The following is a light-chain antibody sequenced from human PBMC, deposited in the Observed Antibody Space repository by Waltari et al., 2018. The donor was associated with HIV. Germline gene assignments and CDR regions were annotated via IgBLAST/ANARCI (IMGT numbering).Light chain of an antibody. V-gene: IGKV1-27*01. CDR2: GAS. Sequence: IQMTQSPSSLSASVGDRVTITCRASQGISSYLAWYRQKPRTVPELLIYGASTLQSGVPSRFSGSGSRTDFTLTISSLQPEDVATYFCQKYNSAPRTFGKGTKVEIK. CDR3: QKYNSAPRT. J-gene: IGKJ1*01. CDR1: QGISSY.